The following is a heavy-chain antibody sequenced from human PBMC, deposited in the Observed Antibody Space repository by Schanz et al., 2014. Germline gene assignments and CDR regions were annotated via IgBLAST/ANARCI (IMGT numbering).Heavy chain of an antibody. V-gene: IGHV3-11*03. CDR2: INTGSNYI. D-gene: IGHD1-26*01. Sequence: PGGSLRLSCAASGFSFSDYYMSWIRQAPGKGLEWISFINTGSNYINYADSVTGRFTISRDNTKNSLFLQLNSLRADDTAVYYCARNRGSGGQNWYFDLWGRGTLVTVSS. J-gene: IGHJ2*01. CDR3: ARNRGSGGQNWYFDL. CDR1: GFSFSDYY.